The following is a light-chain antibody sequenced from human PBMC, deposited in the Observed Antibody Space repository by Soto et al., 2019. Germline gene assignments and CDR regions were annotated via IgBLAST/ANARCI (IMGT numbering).Light chain of an antibody. CDR2: AAS. V-gene: IGKV1-39*01. CDR3: QQSYSTLT. CDR1: QSISSY. Sequence: DTQMTQSPSSLSASVGDRVTITCRASQSISSYLNWYQQKPGKAPKLLIYAASSLQSGVPSRFSGSGSGTDFTLTSSSLQPEDFATYYCQQSYSTLTFGPGTKVDIK. J-gene: IGKJ3*01.